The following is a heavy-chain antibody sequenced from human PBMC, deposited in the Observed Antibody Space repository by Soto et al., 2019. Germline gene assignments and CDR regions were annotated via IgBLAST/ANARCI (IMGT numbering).Heavy chain of an antibody. CDR3: ARGGGYCTPTSCAIGS. D-gene: IGHD2-8*01. Sequence: LRLSCVASRFSFSSYEMSWVRQAAGKGLEWVSRVSLTGDRTNYAGSVKGRFTVSRDNFKNTLYLEMDSLRPEDTAIYYCARGGGYCTPTSCAIGSWGRRSPGTVSS. J-gene: IGHJ4*02. CDR1: RFSFSSYE. CDR2: VSLTGDRT. V-gene: IGHV3-23*01.